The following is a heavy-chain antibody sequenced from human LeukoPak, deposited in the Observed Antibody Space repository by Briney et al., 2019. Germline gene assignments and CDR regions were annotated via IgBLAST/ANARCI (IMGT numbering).Heavy chain of an antibody. CDR2: MNPNSGNT. J-gene: IGHJ4*02. Sequence: ASVKVSCKASGYTFTSYDINWVRQATGQGLEWMGWMNPNSGNTGYAQKFQGRVTMTRNTSISTAYMELSSLRSEDTAVYYCARDLNSSGWYGYWGQGTLVTVSS. V-gene: IGHV1-8*01. CDR1: GYTFTSYD. CDR3: ARDLNSSGWYGY. D-gene: IGHD6-19*01.